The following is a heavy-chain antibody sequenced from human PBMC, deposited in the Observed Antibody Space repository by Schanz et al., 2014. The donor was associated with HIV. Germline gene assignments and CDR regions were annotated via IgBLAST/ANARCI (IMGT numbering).Heavy chain of an antibody. D-gene: IGHD6-6*01. V-gene: IGHV3-21*01. CDR1: GLAFSVYP. CDR3: ARDLQGLARQGGMDV. Sequence: EVHLVESGGTLVKPGGSLRLSCAASGLAFSVYPMNWVRQTPGKGLEWVSSISGNGHYIYFANSLRGRFAISRDNARSSVFLEMNDLRADDTGVYYCARDLQGLARQGGMDVWGQGTTVTVSS. CDR2: ISGNGHYI. J-gene: IGHJ6*02.